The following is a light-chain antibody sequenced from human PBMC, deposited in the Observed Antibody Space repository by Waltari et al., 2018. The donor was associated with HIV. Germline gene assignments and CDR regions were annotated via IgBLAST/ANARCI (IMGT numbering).Light chain of an antibody. CDR2: KDT. CDR3: QSGDNKLTSVF. V-gene: IGLV3-25*03. Sequence: SSALTQPPSVSVSPAPTVRITCSGDALPTQYTSWYQQKPGQPPVFVMYKDTQRSSGTPGRFSGSSSGTTVTLTITAVRAEDEAYYYWQSGDNKLTSVFFGGGTRLTVL. J-gene: IGLJ2*01. CDR1: ALPTQY.